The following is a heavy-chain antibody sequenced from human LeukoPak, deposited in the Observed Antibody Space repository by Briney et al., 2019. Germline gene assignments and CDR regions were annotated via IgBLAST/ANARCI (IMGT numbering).Heavy chain of an antibody. CDR2: INPSGGST. CDR1: GYTFTSYY. D-gene: IGHD3-3*01. Sequence: ASVKVSCKASGYTFTSYYMHWVRQAPGQGLEWMGIINPSGGSTSYAQKFQGGVTMTRDTSTSTVYMELSSLRSEDTAVFYCARTPNDFWSGYPYYYYGMDVWGQGTTVTVSS. CDR3: ARTPNDFWSGYPYYYYGMDV. V-gene: IGHV1-46*01. J-gene: IGHJ6*02.